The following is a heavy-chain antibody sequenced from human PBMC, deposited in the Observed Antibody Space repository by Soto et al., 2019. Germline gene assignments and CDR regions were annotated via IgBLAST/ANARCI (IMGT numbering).Heavy chain of an antibody. CDR2: ISGSGDST. Sequence: EVQLLESGGGLVQPGGSLRLSCAASGFTFSTYAMNWVRQVPGKGLEWVSGISGSGDSTYYADSVKGRFTVSRDNSKNTLYLQMNSLRAEDTAVFYCAKESSSGWSFDYWGQGTLVTVSS. CDR3: AKESSSGWSFDY. D-gene: IGHD6-19*01. J-gene: IGHJ4*02. CDR1: GFTFSTYA. V-gene: IGHV3-23*01.